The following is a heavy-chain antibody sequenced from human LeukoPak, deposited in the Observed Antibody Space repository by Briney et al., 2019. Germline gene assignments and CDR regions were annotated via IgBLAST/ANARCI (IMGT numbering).Heavy chain of an antibody. J-gene: IGHJ4*02. D-gene: IGHD1-14*01. CDR1: GYTFTTYG. CDR3: ARGHHGDY. V-gene: IGHV1-18*01. CDR2: ISTSNVNT. Sequence: ASVKVSCKASGYTFTTYGINWVGQAPGHALEGMGLISTSNVNTDFAQTLQRRLTMTTDPSTSTAWMELRSLRSDDTAMYFCARGHHGDYWGQGSLVTVSS.